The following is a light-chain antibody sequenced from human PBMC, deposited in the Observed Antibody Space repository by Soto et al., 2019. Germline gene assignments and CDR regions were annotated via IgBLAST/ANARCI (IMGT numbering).Light chain of an antibody. V-gene: IGLV1-40*01. J-gene: IGLJ1*01. CDR3: QSYDSSLSGYV. CDR2: RNI. Sequence: QSVLTQPPSVSVDPGQMVTISCTGSSSNIGAGYDVHWYQLLPGTAPKLLIYRNINRPSGVPDRFSGSKSGTSASLAITGLQAEDEADYYCQSYDSSLSGYVFGTGTKVTVL. CDR1: SSNIGAGYD.